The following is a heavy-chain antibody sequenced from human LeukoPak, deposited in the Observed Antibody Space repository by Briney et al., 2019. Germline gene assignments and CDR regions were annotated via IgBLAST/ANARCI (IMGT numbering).Heavy chain of an antibody. Sequence: ASVKVSCKASGYTFTGYYMHWVRQAPGQGLGWMGWINPNSGGTNYAQKFQGRVTMTRDTSISTAYMELSRLRSDDTAVYYCARVDYSSGWYTFDYWGQGTLVTVSS. CDR2: INPNSGGT. CDR3: ARVDYSSGWYTFDY. CDR1: GYTFTGYY. V-gene: IGHV1-2*02. J-gene: IGHJ4*02. D-gene: IGHD6-19*01.